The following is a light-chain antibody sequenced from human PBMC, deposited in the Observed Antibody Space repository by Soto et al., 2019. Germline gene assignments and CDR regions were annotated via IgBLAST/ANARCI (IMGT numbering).Light chain of an antibody. J-gene: IGLJ3*02. V-gene: IGLV1-47*01. CDR1: SSNIGSRH. Sequence: QSVLTQPPSASGTPGQRVTISCSGSSSNIGSRHVYWYQQIPGTTPKLLIYLNNQRPSGVPDRFSGSKSGTSASLAISGLRSEDEADYYCAAWDDILRGRVFGGGTKLTVL. CDR2: LNN. CDR3: AAWDDILRGRV.